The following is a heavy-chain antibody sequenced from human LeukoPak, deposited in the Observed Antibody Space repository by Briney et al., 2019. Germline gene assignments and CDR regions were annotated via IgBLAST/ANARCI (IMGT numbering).Heavy chain of an antibody. D-gene: IGHD3-10*01. CDR2: IYTSGST. CDR1: GGSISSYY. Sequence: SETLSLTCTVSGGSISSYYWSWIRQPAGKGLEWIGRIYTSGSTNYNPSLKSRVTMSVDTSKNQFSLKLSSVTATDTAVYYCARETDYYGSGTPGGMDVWGQGTTVTVSS. V-gene: IGHV4-4*07. CDR3: ARETDYYGSGTPGGMDV. J-gene: IGHJ6*02.